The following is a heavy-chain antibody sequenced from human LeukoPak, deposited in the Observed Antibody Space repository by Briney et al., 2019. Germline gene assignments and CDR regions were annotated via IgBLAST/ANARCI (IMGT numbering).Heavy chain of an antibody. CDR1: GGSISSSSYY. D-gene: IGHD2-21*01. CDR2: IYYSGST. J-gene: IGHJ5*02. CDR3: ARGSGPIVVHWFDP. Sequence: SETLPLTCTVSGGSISSSSYYWGWIRQPPGKGLEWIGSIYYSGSTYYNPSLKSRVTISVDTSKNQFSLKLSSVTAADTAVYYCARGSGPIVVHWFDPWGQGTLVTVSS. V-gene: IGHV4-39*07.